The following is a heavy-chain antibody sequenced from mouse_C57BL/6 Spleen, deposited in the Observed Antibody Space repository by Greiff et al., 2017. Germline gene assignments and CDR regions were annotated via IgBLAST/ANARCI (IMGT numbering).Heavy chain of an antibody. V-gene: IGHV1-64*01. J-gene: IGHJ3*01. CDR2: IHPNSGST. CDR3: ERPGSSHAWFAY. Sequence: QVQLQQPGAELVKPGASVKLSCKASGYTFTSYWMHWVKQRPGQGLEWIGMIHPNSGSTKYNEKFKSKATLTVDKSSSTAYMQLSSLTSEDSAVYYCERPGSSHAWFAYWGQGTLVTVSA. CDR1: GYTFTSYW. D-gene: IGHD1-1*01.